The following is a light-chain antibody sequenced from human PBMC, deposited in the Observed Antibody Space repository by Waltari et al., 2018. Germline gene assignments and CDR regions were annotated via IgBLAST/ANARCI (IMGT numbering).Light chain of an antibody. J-gene: IGLJ1*01. CDR1: SSDVGTYNY. CDR2: EVN. CDR3: NSYAGSNNLGV. V-gene: IGLV2-8*01. Sequence: QSALTQPPSASGSPGQSVTIPCTGTSSDVGTYNYVSWYQQHPGKAPKLIIYEVNKRPSGVPDRFSGSKSGNTASLTVSGLQAEDEADYYCNSYAGSNNLGVFGTGTKVTVL.